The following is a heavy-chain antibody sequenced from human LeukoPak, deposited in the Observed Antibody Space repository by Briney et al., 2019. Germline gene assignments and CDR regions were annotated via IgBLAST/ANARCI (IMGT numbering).Heavy chain of an antibody. J-gene: IGHJ4*02. CDR3: ARDGGYDFWSGYYQDY. Sequence: GGSLRLSCATSGFTFSRYAMQWVRQAPGKGLEWVTLISYDANIGSNKYYADSVKGRFTISRDNSKNKLYLQMKSLRAEATAVYYCARDGGYDFWSGYYQDYWGQGTLVTVSS. D-gene: IGHD3-3*01. CDR1: GFTFSRYA. V-gene: IGHV3-30-3*01. CDR2: ISYDANIGSNK.